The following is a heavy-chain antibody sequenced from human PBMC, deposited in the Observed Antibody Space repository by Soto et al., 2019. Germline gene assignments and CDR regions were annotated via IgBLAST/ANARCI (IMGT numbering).Heavy chain of an antibody. J-gene: IGHJ4*02. CDR2: ISGIGDQT. CDR3: ARSESSLSWGKGPDY. D-gene: IGHD3-16*01. V-gene: IGHV3-23*01. Sequence: EVQLLESGGGLVQPGGSLRLSCAASGFTFSNYAMSWVRQAPGKGLDWVSIISGIGDQTYYADSLKGRFTIPRDNSRNTLFLQMNSLRAEDTALYYCARSESSLSWGKGPDYWGQGTLVTVSS. CDR1: GFTFSNYA.